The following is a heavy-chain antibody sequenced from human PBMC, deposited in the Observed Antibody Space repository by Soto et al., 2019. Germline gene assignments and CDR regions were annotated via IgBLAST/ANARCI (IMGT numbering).Heavy chain of an antibody. J-gene: IGHJ4*02. V-gene: IGHV3-23*01. CDR1: GFTFSTYA. CDR2: IGGNGDT. D-gene: IGHD6-19*01. Sequence: GGSLRLSCAASGFTFSTYAMGWVRQAPGKGLEWVSAIGGNGDTYYADSVKGRFTISRDNSKNTLFLQMNSLRAEDTAVYYCAKTAEAVAGSVYGYWGQGTLVTVSS. CDR3: AKTAEAVAGSVYGY.